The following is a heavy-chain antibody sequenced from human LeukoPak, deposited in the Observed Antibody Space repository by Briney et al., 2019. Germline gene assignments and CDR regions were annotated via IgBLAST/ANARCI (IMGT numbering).Heavy chain of an antibody. Sequence: GSLRLSCAASGFTFSSYAMSWVRQAPGKGLEWVSAISGSGGSTYYADSVKGRFTISRDNSKNTLYLQMNSLRAEDTAVYYCAKDQDDYVWGSYRYTGWFDPWGQGTLVTVSP. D-gene: IGHD3-16*02. J-gene: IGHJ5*02. CDR3: AKDQDDYVWGSYRYTGWFDP. V-gene: IGHV3-23*01. CDR2: ISGSGGST. CDR1: GFTFSSYA.